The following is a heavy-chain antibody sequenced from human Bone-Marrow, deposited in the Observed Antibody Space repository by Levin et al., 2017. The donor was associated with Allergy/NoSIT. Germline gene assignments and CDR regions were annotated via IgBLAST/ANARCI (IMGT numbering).Heavy chain of an antibody. Sequence: GGSLRLSCAASGFTFSGYRMHWVRQVPGKGLLWVSRIESDGSSTSYADSVKGRFTISRDNAKNTLYVQMNSLRVDDTGVYYCARDGIVEWVLSTGPGMGYYAMDVWGQGTTVTVSS. V-gene: IGHV3-74*01. J-gene: IGHJ6*02. CDR3: ARDGIVEWVLSTGPGMGYYAMDV. CDR2: IESDGSST. CDR1: GFTFSGYR. D-gene: IGHD3-3*01.